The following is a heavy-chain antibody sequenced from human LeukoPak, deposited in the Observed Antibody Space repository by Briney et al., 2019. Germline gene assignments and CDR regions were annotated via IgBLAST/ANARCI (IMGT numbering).Heavy chain of an antibody. D-gene: IGHD1-26*01. V-gene: IGHV4-30-4*08. CDR3: ARDSRLWFGGSYAFDY. CDR1: GGSISSGDYY. J-gene: IGHJ4*02. CDR2: IYYSGST. Sequence: PSETLSLTCTVSGGSISSGDYYWSWIRQPPGKGLEWIGYIYYSGSTHYNPSLKSRVTISVDTSKNQFSLKLSSVTAADTAVYYCARDSRLWFGGSYAFDYWGLGTLVTVSS.